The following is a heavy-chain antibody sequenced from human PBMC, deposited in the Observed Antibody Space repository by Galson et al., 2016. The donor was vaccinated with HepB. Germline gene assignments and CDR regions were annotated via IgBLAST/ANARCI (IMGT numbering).Heavy chain of an antibody. V-gene: IGHV3-48*01. CDR1: GFNFNNYN. J-gene: IGHJ6*02. CDR2: ISPYRSTI. Sequence: SLRLSCAASGFNFNNYNMNWVRQAPGKGLEWISYISPYRSTIYYADSVKGRFPISRDNAERSLFLQMSSLRAEDTAVYYCARDGEGEPDYGMDVWGQGTTVTVAS. D-gene: IGHD3-16*01. CDR3: ARDGEGEPDYGMDV.